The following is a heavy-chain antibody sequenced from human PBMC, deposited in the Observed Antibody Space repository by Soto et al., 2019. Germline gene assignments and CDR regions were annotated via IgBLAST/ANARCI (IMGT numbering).Heavy chain of an antibody. Sequence: LRLSCAASGFTFKNYALHWVRQAPGKGLEWVAVTSYDGSNQFYADSVKGRVTISRDISRNTLYLHMKSLRTEDTAVYYCARPQTTGTTSLYYGMDVWGQGTTVTVSS. J-gene: IGHJ6*02. CDR3: ARPQTTGTTSLYYGMDV. CDR1: GFTFKNYA. CDR2: TSYDGSNQ. D-gene: IGHD1-1*01. V-gene: IGHV3-30-3*01.